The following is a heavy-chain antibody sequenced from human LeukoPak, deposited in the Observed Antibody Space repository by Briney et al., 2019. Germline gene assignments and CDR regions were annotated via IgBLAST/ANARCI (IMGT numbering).Heavy chain of an antibody. Sequence: PGGSLRLSCAASGFTFSSYSMNWVRQAPGKGLEWVSYISSSSSTIYYADSVKGRFTISRDNAKNSLYLQMNSLRDEDTAVYYCAGDEDTAMGGDMDYWGQGTLVTVSS. CDR3: AGDEDTAMGGDMDY. CDR1: GFTFSSYS. V-gene: IGHV3-48*02. CDR2: ISSSSSTI. J-gene: IGHJ4*02. D-gene: IGHD5-18*01.